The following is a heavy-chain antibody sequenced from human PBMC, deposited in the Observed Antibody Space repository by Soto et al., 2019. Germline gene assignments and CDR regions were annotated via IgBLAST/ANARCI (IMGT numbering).Heavy chain of an antibody. D-gene: IGHD2-15*01. CDR2: ISVTGIRT. J-gene: IGHJ4*02. CDR3: AKAVYCSGGSCYSQVAGVCFDY. CDR1: GFTFSTYA. V-gene: IGHV3-23*01. Sequence: HPGGSLRLSCAASGFTFSTYAMSWARQAPGKGLECVSVISVTGIRTYYTDSVKGRFTISRDNSKNTLYLQLNSLRAEDTAVYYCAKAVYCSGGSCYSQVAGVCFDYWGQGTLVTVSS.